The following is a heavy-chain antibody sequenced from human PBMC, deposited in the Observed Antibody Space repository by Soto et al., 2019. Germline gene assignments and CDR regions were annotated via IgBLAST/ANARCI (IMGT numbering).Heavy chain of an antibody. D-gene: IGHD2-15*01. Sequence: GGSLRLSCAASGFTVSSNYMSWVRQAPGKGLEWVSVIYSGGSTYYADSVKGRFTISRDNSKNTLYLQMNSLRAEDTAVYYCAREVVAATNEAFDIWGQGTMVTVSS. CDR1: GFTVSSNY. V-gene: IGHV3-66*01. CDR3: AREVVAATNEAFDI. J-gene: IGHJ3*02. CDR2: IYSGGST.